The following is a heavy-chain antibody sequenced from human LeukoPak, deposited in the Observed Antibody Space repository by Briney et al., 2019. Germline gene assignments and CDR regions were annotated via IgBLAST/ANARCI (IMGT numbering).Heavy chain of an antibody. D-gene: IGHD4-17*01. V-gene: IGHV4-59*01. CDR2: IYYSGST. CDR1: GGSISSYY. CDR3: ARTSKDDYGDSDYYYYYYMDV. J-gene: IGHJ6*03. Sequence: PSETLSLTCTVSGGSISSYYWSWIRQPPGKGLEWIGYIYYSGSTNYNPSLKSRVTISVDTSKNQFSLKLSPVTAADTAVYYCARTSKDDYGDSDYYYYYYMDVWGKGTTVTVSS.